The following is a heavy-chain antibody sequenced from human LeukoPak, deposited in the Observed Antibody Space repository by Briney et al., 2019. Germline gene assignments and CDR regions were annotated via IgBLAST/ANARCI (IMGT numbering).Heavy chain of an antibody. Sequence: GASVKVSCKVSGYTLTELSMHWVRQAPGQGLEWMGGIIPIFGTANYAQKFQGRVTITADESTSTAYMELSSLRSEDTAVYYCARSIAAAGLYDAFDIWGQGTMVTVSS. J-gene: IGHJ3*02. CDR2: IIPIFGTA. CDR3: ARSIAAAGLYDAFDI. D-gene: IGHD6-13*01. V-gene: IGHV1-69*13. CDR1: GYTLTELS.